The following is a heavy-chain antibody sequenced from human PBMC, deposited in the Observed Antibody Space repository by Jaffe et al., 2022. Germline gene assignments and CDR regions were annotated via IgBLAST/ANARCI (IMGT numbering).Heavy chain of an antibody. J-gene: IGHJ6*03. CDR1: GYTFTGYY. CDR3: ASSYYYGSGSGVDYYYMDV. Sequence: QVQLVQSGAEVKKPGASVKVSCKASGYTFTGYYMHWVRQAPGQGLEWMGWINPNSGGTNYAQKFQGRVTMTRDTSISTAYMELSRLRSDDTAVYYCASSYYYGSGSGVDYYYMDVWGKGTTVTVSS. CDR2: INPNSGGT. D-gene: IGHD3-10*01. V-gene: IGHV1-2*02.